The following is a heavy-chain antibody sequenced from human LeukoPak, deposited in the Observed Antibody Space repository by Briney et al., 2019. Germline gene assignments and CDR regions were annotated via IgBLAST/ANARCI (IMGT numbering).Heavy chain of an antibody. CDR3: ARGGSSSWAHFDY. Sequence: PGGSLRLSCAAFGFTFSSYAMHWVRQAPGKGLEFVSVISSNGGSTYYANSVKGRFTISRDNCKNTMFLQMGSLRAEDMAMYYCARGGSSSWAHFDYWGQGTLVTVSS. CDR2: ISSNGGST. V-gene: IGHV3-64*01. CDR1: GFTFSSYA. J-gene: IGHJ4*02. D-gene: IGHD6-13*01.